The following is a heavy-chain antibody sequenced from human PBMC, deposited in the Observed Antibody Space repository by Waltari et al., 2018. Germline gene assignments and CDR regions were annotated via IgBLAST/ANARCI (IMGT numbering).Heavy chain of an antibody. V-gene: IGHV3-23*03. CDR1: GFTFSSYA. Sequence: EVQLLESGGGLVQPGGSLRLSFAASGFTFSSYAMSWVRQAPGKGLEWVSVIYSGGSSTYYADSVKGRFTISRDNSKNTLYLQMNSLRAEDTAVYYCAKDYYDSSGLIDYWGQGTLVTVSS. J-gene: IGHJ4*02. CDR2: IYSGGSST. D-gene: IGHD3-22*01. CDR3: AKDYYDSSGLIDY.